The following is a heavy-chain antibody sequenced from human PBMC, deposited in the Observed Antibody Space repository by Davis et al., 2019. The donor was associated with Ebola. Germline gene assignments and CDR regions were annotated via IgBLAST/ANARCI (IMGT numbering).Heavy chain of an antibody. J-gene: IGHJ4*02. CDR3: AKAHCTSISCFFDY. Sequence: PGGSLRLSCAASGFTFSSYGMHWVRQAPGKGLEWVAVISYDGSNKYYADSVKGRFTISRDNPKNTLYLQMNSLRAEESAVYYCAKAHCTSISCFFDYWGQGTLVTVSS. CDR2: ISYDGSNK. D-gene: IGHD2-2*01. V-gene: IGHV3-30*18. CDR1: GFTFSSYG.